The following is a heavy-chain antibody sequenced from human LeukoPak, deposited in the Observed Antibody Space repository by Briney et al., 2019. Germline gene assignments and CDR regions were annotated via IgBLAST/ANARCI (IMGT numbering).Heavy chain of an antibody. J-gene: IGHJ4*02. D-gene: IGHD3-22*01. CDR1: GFTFSSYG. V-gene: IGHV3-33*06. CDR3: AKDLTYYDSSVDY. CDR2: IWYDGSNK. Sequence: GGSLRLSCAASGFTFSSYGMHWVRQAPGKRLEWVAVIWYDGSNKYYADSVKGRFTISRDNSKNTLYLQMNSLRAEDTAVYYCAKDLTYYDSSVDYWGQGTLVTVSS.